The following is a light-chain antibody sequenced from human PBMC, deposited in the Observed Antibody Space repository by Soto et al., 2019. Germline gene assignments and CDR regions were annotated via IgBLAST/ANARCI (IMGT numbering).Light chain of an antibody. CDR2: AAS. CDR3: LQHKSYPFT. V-gene: IGKV1-17*01. CDR1: QGIRND. Sequence: DLEMTQSPSSLSASVRDRVTITCRASQGIRNDLVWYQQKPGEAPKRLIYAASVLQTGVPSRFSGSGSGTEFTLTISSLQPEDFASYYCLQHKSYPFTFGPGTKVDIK. J-gene: IGKJ3*01.